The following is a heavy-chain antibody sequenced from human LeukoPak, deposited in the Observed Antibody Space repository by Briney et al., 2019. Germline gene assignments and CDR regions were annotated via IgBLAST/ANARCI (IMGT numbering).Heavy chain of an antibody. CDR3: ARELRVEQQLIMVGPNWFDP. CDR1: GFTVNNNY. D-gene: IGHD6-13*01. V-gene: IGHV3-66*01. Sequence: GGSLRLSCAASGFTVNNNYMTWVRQAPGKGLEWVSIVYSGSVTYYADSVKGRFTISRDNSKNTLYLQMNSLRAEDTAVYYWARELRVEQQLIMVGPNWFDPWGQGTLVTVSS. CDR2: VYSGSVT. J-gene: IGHJ5*02.